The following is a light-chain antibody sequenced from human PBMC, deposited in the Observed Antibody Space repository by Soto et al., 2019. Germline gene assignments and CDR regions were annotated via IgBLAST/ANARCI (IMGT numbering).Light chain of an antibody. CDR3: QHYNSYSEA. CDR1: QGIASY. J-gene: IGKJ1*01. Sequence: QLTQSPSSLSASVGDRVTITCRASQGIASYLAWYQQKPGKAPKLLIYAASNLQSGVPSRFSASGSGTEFTLTISSLQPDDFATYYCQHYNSYSEAFGQGTKVDVK. CDR2: AAS. V-gene: IGKV1-9*01.